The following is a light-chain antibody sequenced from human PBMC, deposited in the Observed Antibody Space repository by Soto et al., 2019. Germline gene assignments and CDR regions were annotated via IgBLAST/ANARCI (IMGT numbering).Light chain of an antibody. CDR1: SSDVGGYNY. CDR2: EVS. V-gene: IGLV2-8*01. CDR3: SSYAGSNNPFV. Sequence: QSVLTQPPSASGSPGQSVTISCTETSSDVGGYNYVSWYQQHPGKAPKLMIYEVSKRPSGVPDRFSGSKSGNTASLTVSGLQAEDEADYYCSSYAGSNNPFVFGTGTKLTVL. J-gene: IGLJ1*01.